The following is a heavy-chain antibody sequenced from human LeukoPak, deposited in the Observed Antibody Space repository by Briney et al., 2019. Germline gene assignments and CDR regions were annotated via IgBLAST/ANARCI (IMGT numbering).Heavy chain of an antibody. D-gene: IGHD3-9*01. CDR3: ARGGPRGFDWLLIGLLGDFDY. CDR2: MNPNSGNT. J-gene: IGHJ4*02. V-gene: IGHV1-8*01. Sequence: ASVKVSCKASGYTFTSYDINWVRQATGQGLEWMGWMNPNSGNTGYAQKFQGRVTMTRNTSISTAYMELSSLRSEDTAVYYCARGGPRGFDWLLIGLLGDFDYWGQGTLVTVSS. CDR1: GYTFTSYD.